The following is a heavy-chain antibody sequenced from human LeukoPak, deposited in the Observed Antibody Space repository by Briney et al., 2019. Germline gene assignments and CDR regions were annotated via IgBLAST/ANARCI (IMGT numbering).Heavy chain of an antibody. V-gene: IGHV3-53*04. D-gene: IGHD6-19*01. J-gene: IGHJ2*01. CDR3: ARDRSGGWYESWYFDL. Sequence: PGGSLRLSCAASGFTVSSNYMSWVRQAPGKGLEWVSVIYSGGSTYYAASVKGRFTISRHNSKNTLYLQMSSLRAEDTAVYYCARDRSGGWYESWYFDLWGRGTLVTVSS. CDR2: IYSGGST. CDR1: GFTVSSNY.